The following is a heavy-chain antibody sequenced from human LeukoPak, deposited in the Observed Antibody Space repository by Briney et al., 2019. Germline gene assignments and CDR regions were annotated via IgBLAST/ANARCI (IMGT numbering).Heavy chain of an antibody. V-gene: IGHV3-66*01. CDR3: ARDRNTGSSYENLFEY. J-gene: IGHJ4*02. D-gene: IGHD1-26*01. Sequence: PGGSLRLSCAASGFTVSDNYMSWVRQAPGKGLEWVSVIYRGGSTYYADSVKGRLTISRDNSKNTLYLQMNSLRAEDTAVYYCARDRNTGSSYENLFEYWGQGSLVTVSS. CDR1: GFTVSDNY. CDR2: IYRGGST.